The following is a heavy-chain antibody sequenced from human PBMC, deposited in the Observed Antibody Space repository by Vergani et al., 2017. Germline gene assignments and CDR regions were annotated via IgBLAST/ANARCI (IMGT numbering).Heavy chain of an antibody. V-gene: IGHV3-23*01. D-gene: IGHD3-22*01. J-gene: IGHJ4*02. CDR3: AKDNVPGYYDSSGYCDY. CDR1: GFTFTNYA. Sequence: EVQLLESGGNLVQPGGSLRLSCAASGFTFTNYAMTWVRQAPGEGLEWVSGISGSGGFTYYADSVKGRFTISRDNSKNTMFLQINNLRDEDTAFYYCAKDNVPGYYDSSGYCDYWGQGTLVTVSA. CDR2: ISGSGGFT.